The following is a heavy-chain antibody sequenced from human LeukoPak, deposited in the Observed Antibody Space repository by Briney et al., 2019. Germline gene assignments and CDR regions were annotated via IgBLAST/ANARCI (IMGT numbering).Heavy chain of an antibody. CDR2: IYYSGST. CDR3: ARLTLAGTFDY. V-gene: IGHV4-34*01. D-gene: IGHD6-19*01. J-gene: IGHJ4*02. Sequence: PSETLSLTYAVYGGSFSGYYWSWIRQPPGKGLEWIGSIYYSGSTYYNPSLKSRVTISVDTSKNQFSLKLSSVTAADTAVYYCARLTLAGTFDYWGQGTLVTVSS. CDR1: GGSFSGYY.